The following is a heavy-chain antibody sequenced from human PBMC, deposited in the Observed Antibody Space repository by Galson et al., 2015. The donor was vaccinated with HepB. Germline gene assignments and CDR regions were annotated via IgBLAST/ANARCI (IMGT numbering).Heavy chain of an antibody. V-gene: IGHV4-4*07. CDR1: GGSISGYY. CDR2: IYTRGST. CDR3: ARDVPYYSASGDYYRPDAFDV. D-gene: IGHD3-10*01. Sequence: ETLSLTCTVSGGSISGYYWSWIRQPAGKGLEWIGRIYTRGSTNYNPSLKSRVTMSVDTSKNQFSLKLTSVTAADTAVYFCARDVPYYSASGDYYRPDAFDVWGRGTLVVVSS. J-gene: IGHJ3*01.